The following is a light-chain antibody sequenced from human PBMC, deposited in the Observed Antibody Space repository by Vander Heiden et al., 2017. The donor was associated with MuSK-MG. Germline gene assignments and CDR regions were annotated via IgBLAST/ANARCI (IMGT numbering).Light chain of an antibody. CDR2: EAS. Sequence: DIRMTQSPSSLSATVGDRVTVTCQASQDINNYLNWYQVKPGKAPRLLISEASNLETGVPFRFSGSGSGIDFTFTINSLQPEDIATYYCQQYDSHPLTFGGGSKVEI. V-gene: IGKV1-33*01. J-gene: IGKJ4*01. CDR3: QQYDSHPLT. CDR1: QDINNY.